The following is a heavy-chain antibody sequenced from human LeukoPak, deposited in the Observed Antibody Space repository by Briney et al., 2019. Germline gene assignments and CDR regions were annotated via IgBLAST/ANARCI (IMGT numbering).Heavy chain of an antibody. CDR3: AGDRGVGAAVFFDY. D-gene: IGHD6-13*01. J-gene: IGHJ4*02. CDR2: TYYRSKWYN. V-gene: IGHV6-1*01. CDR1: GDNVSSNSAT. Sequence: SQTLSLTCAISGDNVSSNSATWNWIRQSPSRGLEWLGRTYYRSKWYNDYAVSVKSRMTVIPDTSKNQFSLQLNSVTPDDTALYYCAGDRGVGAAVFFDYWGLGTLVTVSS.